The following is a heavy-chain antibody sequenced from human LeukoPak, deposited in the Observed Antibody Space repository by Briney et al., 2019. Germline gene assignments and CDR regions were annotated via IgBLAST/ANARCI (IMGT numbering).Heavy chain of an antibody. CDR1: GFTFSSYG. V-gene: IGHV3-33*01. CDR3: ARDREVNWFDP. D-gene: IGHD1-26*01. CDR2: IWYDGSSK. Sequence: PGRSLRLSCAASGFTFSSYGMHWVRQAPGKGLEWVAVIWYDGSSKYYADSVKGRFTISRDNSKNTLYLQMNSLRAEDTAVYYCARDREVNWFDPWGQGTLVTVSS. J-gene: IGHJ5*02.